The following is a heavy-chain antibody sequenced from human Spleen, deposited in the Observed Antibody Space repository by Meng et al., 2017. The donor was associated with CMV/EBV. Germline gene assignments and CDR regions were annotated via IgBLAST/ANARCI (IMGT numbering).Heavy chain of an antibody. CDR2: INSDGSST. Sequence: GESLKISCEVSGFIFSSYWMHWVRQAPEKGLVWISGINSDGSSTNYADSVKGRFTISRDNAENTLYLQMNSLRAEDTAVYYCASQIRFLEWLTHWGQGTLVTVSS. CDR1: GFIFSSYW. D-gene: IGHD3-3*01. J-gene: IGHJ4*02. V-gene: IGHV3-74*01. CDR3: ASQIRFLEWLTH.